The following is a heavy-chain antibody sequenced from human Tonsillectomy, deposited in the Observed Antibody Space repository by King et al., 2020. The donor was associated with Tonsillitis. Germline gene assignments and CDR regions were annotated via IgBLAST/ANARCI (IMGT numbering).Heavy chain of an antibody. D-gene: IGHD3-10*01. V-gene: IGHV4-4*07. Sequence: QVQLQESGPGLVKPSETLSLTCTVSGASMSSYYWSWIRQAAGKGLEWVGRIHTSGSTNYNPSLASRVTMSVDTSKNHFSLKLTSMTAADTAVYYCVRDQPVGSTRFDYWGQGILVTVSS. CDR2: IHTSGST. CDR3: VRDQPVGSTRFDY. J-gene: IGHJ4*02. CDR1: GASMSSYY.